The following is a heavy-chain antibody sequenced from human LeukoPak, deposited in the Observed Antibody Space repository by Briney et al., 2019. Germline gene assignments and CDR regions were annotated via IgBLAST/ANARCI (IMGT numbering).Heavy chain of an antibody. CDR1: GGSISSGIYD. CDR3: ARAYYYYYYMDL. J-gene: IGHJ6*03. V-gene: IGHV4-61*02. Sequence: PSQTLSLTCTVSGGSISSGIYDWGWIRQPAGKGLEWFGRIYTSGSTNYNPSLKSRVTISVDTSKNQFSLKLSSVIAADTAVYYCARAYYYYYYMDLWGKGTTVTVSS. CDR2: IYTSGST.